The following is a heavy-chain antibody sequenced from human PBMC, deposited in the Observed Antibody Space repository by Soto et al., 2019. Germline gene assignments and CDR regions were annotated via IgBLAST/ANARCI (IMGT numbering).Heavy chain of an antibody. CDR2: IYSGGST. J-gene: IGHJ4*02. D-gene: IGHD3-22*01. V-gene: IGHV3-66*01. CDR1: GFSVSSNY. CDR3: ARVSYYYDNSGYYLFDY. Sequence: EVQLVESGGGLVQPGGSLRLSCAASGFSVSSNYMSWVRQAPGKGLEWVLVIYSGGSTYYADSVKGRFTISRDNSKHTLYLQMNSLRAEDTAVYYCARVSYYYDNSGYYLFDYWGQGTLVTVSS.